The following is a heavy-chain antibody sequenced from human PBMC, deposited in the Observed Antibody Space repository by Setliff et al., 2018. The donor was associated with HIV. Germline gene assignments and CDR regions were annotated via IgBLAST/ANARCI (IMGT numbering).Heavy chain of an antibody. V-gene: IGHV1-3*01. CDR3: AREVWEWSSFGY. J-gene: IGHJ4*02. D-gene: IGHD3-3*01. CDR1: GYTFTSYA. Sequence: ASVKVSCKASGYTFTSYAIHWVRQAPGQRLEWMGWINAGNGNTKYSQKFQGRVTITRDTSANTAYMELSSLRPEDTAVYYCAREVWEWSSFGYWGQGTLVTVSS. CDR2: INAGNGNT.